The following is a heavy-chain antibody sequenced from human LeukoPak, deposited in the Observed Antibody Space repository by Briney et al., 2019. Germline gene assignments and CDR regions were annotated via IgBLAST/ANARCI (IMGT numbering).Heavy chain of an antibody. CDR3: ARPYSSSDWYFDL. D-gene: IGHD6-6*01. V-gene: IGHV4-39*01. CDR2: IYYSGST. Sequence: SETLSLTCTVSGGSISSSSYYWGWIRQPPGKGLEWIGSIYYSGSTYYNPSLKSRVTISVDTSKNQFSLKLSSVTAADTAVYYCARPYSSSDWYFDLWGRGTLVTVSS. J-gene: IGHJ2*01. CDR1: GGSISSSSYY.